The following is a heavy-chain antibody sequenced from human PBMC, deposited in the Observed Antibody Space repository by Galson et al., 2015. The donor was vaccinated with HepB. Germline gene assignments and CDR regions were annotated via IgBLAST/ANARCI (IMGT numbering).Heavy chain of an antibody. CDR3: ARDWRGARDY. CDR1: GFTFSSSW. V-gene: IGHV3-7*01. CDR2: IKEDGSEK. J-gene: IGHJ4*02. Sequence: SLRLSCAASGFTFSSSWVSWVRQTPGKGLEWVANIKEDGSEKYYVDSVKGRFTISRDNAKNSLYLQMNSLTAEDTAVYYCARDWRGARDYWGQGTLVTVSS. D-gene: IGHD1-26*01.